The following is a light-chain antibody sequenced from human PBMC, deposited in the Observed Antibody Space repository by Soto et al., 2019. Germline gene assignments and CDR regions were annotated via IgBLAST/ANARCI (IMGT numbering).Light chain of an antibody. V-gene: IGKV3-15*01. J-gene: IGKJ5*01. CDR1: QTIGRN. CDR3: QQHSKWPIT. Sequence: EIVMTQSPGTLSLSPGETATLSCRASQTIGRNYLAWYQQKPGQAPRLLIYGISTRAADIPARFSGSGSGTDFNLTISSLQSEDFAVYYCQQHSKWPITFGQGTRLEIK. CDR2: GIS.